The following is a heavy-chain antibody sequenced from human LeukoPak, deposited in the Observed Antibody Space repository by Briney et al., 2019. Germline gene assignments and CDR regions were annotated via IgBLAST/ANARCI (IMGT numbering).Heavy chain of an antibody. D-gene: IGHD3-22*01. CDR2: ISYDGSNK. V-gene: IGHV3-30*04. Sequence: GGSLRLSCAASGFTFSSYAMHWVRQAPGKGLEGVAVISYDGSNKYYADSVKGRFTISRDNSKNTLYLQMNSLRAEDTAVYYCARTLTSSGYRFFDYWGQGTLVTVSS. CDR3: ARTLTSSGYRFFDY. J-gene: IGHJ4*02. CDR1: GFTFSSYA.